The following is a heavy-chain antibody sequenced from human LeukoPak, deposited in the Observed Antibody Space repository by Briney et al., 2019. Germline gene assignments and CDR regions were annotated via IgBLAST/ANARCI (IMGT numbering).Heavy chain of an antibody. D-gene: IGHD3-22*01. V-gene: IGHV4-4*07. CDR1: GGSISSYY. J-gene: IGHJ4*02. CDR2: IYTSGST. CDR3: ARGTYYYDSSGYYFDY. Sequence: PSETLSLTCTVSGGSISSYYWSWIRQPAGKGLEWIGRIYTSGSTNYNPSLKSRVTMSVDTSKNRFSLKLSSVTAADTAVYYCARGTYYYDSSGYYFDYWGQGTLVTVSS.